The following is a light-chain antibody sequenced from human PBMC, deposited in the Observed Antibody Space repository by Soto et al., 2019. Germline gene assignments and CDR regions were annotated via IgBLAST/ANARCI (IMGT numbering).Light chain of an antibody. CDR2: GNS. J-gene: IGLJ2*01. Sequence: QSVLTQPPAVSGAPGQRVTISCTGSSSNIGAGYDVHWYQQLPGTAPKRLIYGNSNRPSGVPDRFSGSKSGTSASLAITGLQAEDEADYYCQSYDSSLSAVFGGGTKLTVL. V-gene: IGLV1-40*01. CDR3: QSYDSSLSAV. CDR1: SSNIGAGYD.